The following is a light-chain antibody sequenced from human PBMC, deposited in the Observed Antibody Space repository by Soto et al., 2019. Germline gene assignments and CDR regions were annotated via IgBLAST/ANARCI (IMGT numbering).Light chain of an antibody. Sequence: QSALTQPASVSGSPGQSITISRTGTSSDVGAYNYDSWYQQYPGEAPKVIIYDVSHRPAGVSNRFSGSKSGNTASLTISGLQTQDEADYYCSSYTSATTYVFGTGTKVTV. CDR2: DVS. CDR3: SSYTSATTYV. J-gene: IGLJ1*01. CDR1: SSDVGAYNY. V-gene: IGLV2-14*01.